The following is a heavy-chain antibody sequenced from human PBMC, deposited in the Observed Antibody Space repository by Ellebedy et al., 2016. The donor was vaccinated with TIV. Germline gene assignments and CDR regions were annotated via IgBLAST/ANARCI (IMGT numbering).Heavy chain of an antibody. CDR2: LDPTNGGA. Sequence: AASVKVSCKTSGYTFTDYFIQWMRRAPGQGLEWMGWLDPTNGGAHYAQKFQGRVTMTRDTSLSTAYMEPSRLNSDDTAVYYCARDPHSDPYQFFDSWGQGSLVTVSS. CDR3: ARDPHSDPYQFFDS. D-gene: IGHD2-2*01. J-gene: IGHJ4*02. CDR1: GYTFTDYF. V-gene: IGHV1-2*02.